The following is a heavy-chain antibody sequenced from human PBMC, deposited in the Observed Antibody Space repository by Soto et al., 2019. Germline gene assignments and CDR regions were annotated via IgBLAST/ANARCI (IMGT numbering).Heavy chain of an antibody. D-gene: IGHD3-22*01. CDR1: GGSVTNSSYY. Sequence: SETLSLTCTVSGGSVTNSSYYWGWLRQPPGKGLEWIGSIYHGGSTYYNPSLNSRVTLSIDMTNNHVSLILNSVTAADTAVYYCARVGPWVPYYYDSSPYTFENWFDPWGQGTLVTVSS. V-gene: IGHV4-39*02. J-gene: IGHJ5*02. CDR3: ARVGPWVPYYYDSSPYTFENWFDP. CDR2: IYHGGST.